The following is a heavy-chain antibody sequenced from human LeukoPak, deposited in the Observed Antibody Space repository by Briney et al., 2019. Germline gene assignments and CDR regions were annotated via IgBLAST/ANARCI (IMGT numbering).Heavy chain of an antibody. D-gene: IGHD3-10*01. CDR1: GFSFSSYG. CDR2: IWYDGTSK. CDR3: AKDGSGTYSRFDY. J-gene: IGHJ4*02. Sequence: PGGSLRLSCAASGFSFSSYGMLWVRQAPGKGLERVAVIWYDGTSKYYADSVKGRFTISRDNSKNTLYLQMNSLRAEDTAVYYCAKDGSGTYSRFDYWGQGTLVTVSS. V-gene: IGHV3-33*06.